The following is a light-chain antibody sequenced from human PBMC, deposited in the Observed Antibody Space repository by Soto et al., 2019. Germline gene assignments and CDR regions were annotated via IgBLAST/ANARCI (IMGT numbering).Light chain of an antibody. CDR3: QQYNNWPRT. J-gene: IGKJ1*01. V-gene: IGKV3-15*01. CDR2: GAS. Sequence: EIVLTQSPGTLSLSPWERATLSCRASQSVSSNLAWYQQKPGPAPRLLIYGASTRATGIPARFSGSGSGTEFTLTISSLQSEDFAVYYCQQYNNWPRTFGHGTKVDIK. CDR1: QSVSSN.